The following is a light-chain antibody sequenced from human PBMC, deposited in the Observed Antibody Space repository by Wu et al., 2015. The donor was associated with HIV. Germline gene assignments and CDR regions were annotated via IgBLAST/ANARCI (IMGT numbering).Light chain of an antibody. J-gene: IGKJ2*01. V-gene: IGKV3-11*01. Sequence: LLTQSPATLSLSPGERATLSCRASRSINSLLSWYQHKPDQPPRLLIYAASQRATGIPARFSGSGSGTDFTLSISSLEPEDSAVYYCQQYESSPYTFGQGTKLEIK. CDR2: AAS. CDR3: QQYESSPYT. CDR1: RSINSL.